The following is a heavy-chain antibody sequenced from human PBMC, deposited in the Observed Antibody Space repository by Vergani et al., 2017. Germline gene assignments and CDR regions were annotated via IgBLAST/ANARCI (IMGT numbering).Heavy chain of an antibody. D-gene: IGHD3-10*01. Sequence: EVQLVESGGGLVQPGRSLRLSCAASGFTFDDYAMHWVRQAPGKGLEWVSGISWNSGSIGYADSVKGRFTISRDNAKNSLYLQMNSLRAEDTALYYCGLWFGDGWVRGWGQGTLVTVSS. CDR1: GFTFDDYA. CDR2: ISWNSGSI. CDR3: GLWFGDGWVRG. J-gene: IGHJ4*02. V-gene: IGHV3-9*01.